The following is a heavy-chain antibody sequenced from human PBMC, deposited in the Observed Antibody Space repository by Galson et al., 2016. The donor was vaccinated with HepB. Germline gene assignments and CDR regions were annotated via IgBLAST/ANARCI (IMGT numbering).Heavy chain of an antibody. D-gene: IGHD4-17*01. J-gene: IGHJ4*02. CDR2: ISGDGGST. V-gene: IGHV3-23*01. CDR1: GFTFGRYA. Sequence: SLRLSCAASGFTFGRYAMSWVRQAPGKGLEWVSAISGDGGSTYYAGSVQGRFTSSRDRSTNTMYLQMNSLRTDDTALYFCFRVPRYYADYSSGVGDCWGQGTLLTVSS. CDR3: FRVPRYYADYSSGVGDC.